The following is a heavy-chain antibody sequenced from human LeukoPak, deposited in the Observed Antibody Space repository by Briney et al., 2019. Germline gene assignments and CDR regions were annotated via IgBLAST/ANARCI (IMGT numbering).Heavy chain of an antibody. D-gene: IGHD3-10*01. Sequence: GGALKLSFAASGFAFSNYSMDLVRQAPGEGVEGGAVISYDGSSKYLAGSGKGRFTSSRDNSKNTLYMQMNSLRAEETAVYNCARDMVRGVRYGAFDYWGQGTLVTVSS. CDR1: GFAFSNYS. CDR2: ISYDGSSK. V-gene: IGHV3-30*04. CDR3: ARDMVRGVRYGAFDY. J-gene: IGHJ4*02.